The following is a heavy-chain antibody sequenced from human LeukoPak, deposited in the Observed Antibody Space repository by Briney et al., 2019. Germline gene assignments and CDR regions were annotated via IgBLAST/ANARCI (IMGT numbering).Heavy chain of an antibody. J-gene: IGHJ3*02. CDR2: IYYSGST. V-gene: IGHV4-39*01. CDR1: GGSISSSSYY. CDR3: ARVTPPYYYDSSGYRACVDI. Sequence: SETLSLTCTVSGGSISSSSYYWGWIRQPPGKGLEWIGSIYYSGSTYYNPSLKSRVTISVDTSKNQFSLKLSSVTAADTAVYYCARVTPPYYYDSSGYRACVDIWGQGTMVTVSS. D-gene: IGHD3-22*01.